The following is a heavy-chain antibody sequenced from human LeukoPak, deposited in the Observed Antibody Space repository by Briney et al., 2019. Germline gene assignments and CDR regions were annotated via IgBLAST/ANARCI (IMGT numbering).Heavy chain of an antibody. CDR1: EYTSTSCD. CDR2: MSPNSGNT. V-gene: IGHV1-8*01. J-gene: IGHJ6*02. CDR3: ARDIGYYYGMDV. D-gene: IGHD5-12*01. Sequence: GASVKVSCKASEYTSTSCDINWVRQATGQGLEWMGWMSPNSGNTAYAQKFQGRVTMTRNTSISTAYMELSSLRSEDTAVYYCARDIGYYYGMDVWGQGTTVTVSS.